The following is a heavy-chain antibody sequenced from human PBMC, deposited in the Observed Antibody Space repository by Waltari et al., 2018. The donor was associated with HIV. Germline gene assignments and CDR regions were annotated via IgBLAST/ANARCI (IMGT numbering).Heavy chain of an antibody. Sequence: QVQLVQSGAEVKKPGASVKVSCKASGYTFTSYGISWVRQAPGQGLEWMGWISAYNGHTNYAQKLQGRVTMTTDTSTSTGYMDLRSLRSDDTAFYYCARALWSGYYTPYYFDYWGQGTLVTVSS. J-gene: IGHJ4*02. D-gene: IGHD3-3*01. CDR1: GYTFTSYG. CDR3: ARALWSGYYTPYYFDY. CDR2: ISAYNGHT. V-gene: IGHV1-18*01.